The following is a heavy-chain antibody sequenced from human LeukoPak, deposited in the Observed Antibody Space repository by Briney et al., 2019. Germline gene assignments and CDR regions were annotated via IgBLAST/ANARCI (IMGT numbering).Heavy chain of an antibody. CDR1: GYTFTGYY. J-gene: IGHJ4*02. Sequence: GASVKVSCKASGYTFTGYYIHWVRQAPGQGLEWMGWINPNSGGTNYAQKFQGRVTMTRDTSISTAYMELSRLRSDDTAVYYCARGDFITMIVAFDYWGQGTLVTVSS. V-gene: IGHV1-2*02. CDR3: ARGDFITMIVAFDY. CDR2: INPNSGGT. D-gene: IGHD3-22*01.